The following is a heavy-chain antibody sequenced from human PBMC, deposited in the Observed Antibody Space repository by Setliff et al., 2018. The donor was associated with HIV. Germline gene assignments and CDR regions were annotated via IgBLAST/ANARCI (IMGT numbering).Heavy chain of an antibody. D-gene: IGHD3-22*01. CDR3: ARVGSGYYFDY. Sequence: GGSLRLSCAASGFTFNIYAMNWVRQVPGKGLEWVSHITSGSEKYYVDSVKGRFTISRDNAKNSLYLQMNSLRAEDTAVYYCARVGSGYYFDYWGQGTLVTVSS. CDR2: ITSGSEK. V-gene: IGHV3-21*05. J-gene: IGHJ4*02. CDR1: GFTFNIYA.